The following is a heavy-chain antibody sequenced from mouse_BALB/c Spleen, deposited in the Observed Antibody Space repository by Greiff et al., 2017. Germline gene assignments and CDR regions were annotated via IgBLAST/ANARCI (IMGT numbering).Heavy chain of an antibody. V-gene: IGHV2-6-4*01. CDR3: ARERNDGYYVNYAMDY. D-gene: IGHD2-3*01. CDR2: IWGGGST. Sequence: VMLVESGPGLVAPSHCLSISCTVSGFSLTRYCVHWVRQPPGKGLEWLGMIWGGGSTDYNSDLKSRLSISKDHSKSQVFLQMNSLQTDDTAMYYYARERNDGYYVNYAMDYWGQGTSVTVSS. CDR1: GFSLTRYC. J-gene: IGHJ4*01.